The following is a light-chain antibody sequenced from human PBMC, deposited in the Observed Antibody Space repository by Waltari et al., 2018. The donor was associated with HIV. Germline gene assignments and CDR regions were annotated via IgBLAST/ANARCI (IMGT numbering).Light chain of an antibody. CDR2: DPD. CDR3: GAWDVSRSGGV. CDR1: SSNIGKRY. V-gene: IGLV1-51*01. J-gene: IGLJ3*02. Sequence: QSVLTQPPSVSAAPGQKVTISCSGSSSNIGKRYVYWYQHLPGTAPKLLIYDPDGRRSAIPDRFAGSKSGASAPLVITGLQTGDGADYYCGAWDVSRSGGVFGGGTKLTVL.